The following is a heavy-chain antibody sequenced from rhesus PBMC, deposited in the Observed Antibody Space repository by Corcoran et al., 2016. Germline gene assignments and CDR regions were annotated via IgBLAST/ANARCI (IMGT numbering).Heavy chain of an antibody. CDR3: AKDSRYCSGGVCYTVHYFDY. V-gene: IGHV3S42*01. D-gene: IGHD2-39*02. Sequence: EVQLVESGGGLAKPGGSLRLSCAASGFTFSSSWMNGFRQPPGKGLAWVLAINRGGGSTYYADSVRGRFTISRDNSKNTLSLQMNSLRAEDTAVYYCAKDSRYCSGGVCYTVHYFDYWGQGVLVTVSS. CDR2: INRGGGST. CDR1: GFTFSSSW. J-gene: IGHJ4*01.